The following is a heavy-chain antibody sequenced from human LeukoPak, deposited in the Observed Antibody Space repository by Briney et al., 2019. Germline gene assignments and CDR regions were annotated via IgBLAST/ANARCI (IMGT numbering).Heavy chain of an antibody. CDR1: GFTFSDYY. D-gene: IGHD3-22*01. V-gene: IGHV3-11*06. CDR3: ARVVVAPWYFDL. CDR2: ISSSSSYI. Sequence: GGSLRLSCAASGFTFSDYYMSWIRQAPGKGLEWVSHISSSSSYINYADSVKGRFTISRDNAKNSLYLQMNSLRAEGTAVYYCARVVVAPWYFDLWGRGTLVTVSS. J-gene: IGHJ2*01.